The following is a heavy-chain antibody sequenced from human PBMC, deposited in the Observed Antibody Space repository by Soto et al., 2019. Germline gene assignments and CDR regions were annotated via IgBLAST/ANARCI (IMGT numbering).Heavy chain of an antibody. CDR1: GGSVSGYF. J-gene: IGHJ4*02. V-gene: IGHV4-59*02. D-gene: IGHD6-13*01. CDR2: ISYSGST. CDR3: ARAGAATGSVYLDY. Sequence: QVQLQESGPGLVKPSETLSLTCTVSGGSVSGYFWTWIRQPPGKGLEWIGYISYSGSTNYNSSLTGRVTMSIDTSKNQFALRLTSVSAADTAVYYCARAGAATGSVYLDYWGQGTLVTVSS.